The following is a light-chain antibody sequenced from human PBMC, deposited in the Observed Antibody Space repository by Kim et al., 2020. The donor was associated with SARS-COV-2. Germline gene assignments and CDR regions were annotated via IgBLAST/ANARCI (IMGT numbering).Light chain of an antibody. CDR2: EVS. Sequence: GQSVTISCTGTSSDVGGYIYVSWDQQHPGKAPKLMFYEVSKRPSGVPDRFSGSKSGNTASLTVSGLQAEDEADYYCSSYAGSNNLLFGGGTQLTVL. J-gene: IGLJ2*01. CDR3: SSYAGSNNLL. CDR1: SSDVGGYIY. V-gene: IGLV2-8*01.